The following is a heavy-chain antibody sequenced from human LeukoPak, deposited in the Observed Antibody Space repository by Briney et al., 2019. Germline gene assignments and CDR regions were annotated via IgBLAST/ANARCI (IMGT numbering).Heavy chain of an antibody. CDR2: IYYSGST. J-gene: IGHJ4*02. V-gene: IGHV4-39*01. CDR3: ASSPRMATSHFDY. D-gene: IGHD5-24*01. Sequence: SETLSLTCTVPGGSISSGNYYWGWIRQPPGKGLKWIGNIYYSGSTYCNPSLKSRVTISVDTSKNQFSLKLSSVTAADTAVYFCASSPRMATSHFDYWGQGTLVTVSS. CDR1: GGSISSGNYY.